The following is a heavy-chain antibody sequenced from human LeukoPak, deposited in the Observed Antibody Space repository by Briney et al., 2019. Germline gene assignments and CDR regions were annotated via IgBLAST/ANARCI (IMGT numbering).Heavy chain of an antibody. D-gene: IGHD5-12*01. CDR3: ARRGGYDRKEFDY. J-gene: IGHJ4*02. CDR1: GYSFTSYW. CDR2: IYPGDSDT. Sequence: GESLKISSKGSGYSFTSYWVGWVRQMPGTGLEWMGIIYPGDSDTRYSPSFQGQVTISADKSISTAYLQWSSLKASDTAMYYCARRGGYDRKEFDYWGQGTLVTVSS. V-gene: IGHV5-51*01.